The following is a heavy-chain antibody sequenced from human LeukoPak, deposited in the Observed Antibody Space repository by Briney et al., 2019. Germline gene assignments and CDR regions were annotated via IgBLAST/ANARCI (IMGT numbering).Heavy chain of an antibody. CDR2: IDPSDSYT. CDR1: GYSFTSYW. V-gene: IGHV5-10-1*01. CDR3: ARRSSIAALSFDP. J-gene: IGHJ5*02. D-gene: IGHD6-6*01. Sequence: GESLKISCKGSGYSFTSYWISWVRQMPGKGLEWMGRIDPSDSYTNYSPSFQGHVAISADKSISTAYLQWSSLKASDTAMYYCARRSSIAALSFDPWGQGTLVTVSS.